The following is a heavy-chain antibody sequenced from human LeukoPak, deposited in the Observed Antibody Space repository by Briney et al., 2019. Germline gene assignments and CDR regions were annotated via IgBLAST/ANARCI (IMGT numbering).Heavy chain of an antibody. CDR2: IFYSGNT. CDR1: GGSLSSYY. D-gene: IGHD1-1*01. V-gene: IGHV4-59*01. CDR3: ARGPTRYYFDY. Sequence: SETLSLTCTDSGGSLSSYYWSWIRQSPGKGLQWIGHIFYSGNTNYNPSLKSRVIISLDTSKNQFSLNLTSVTAADTALYYCARGPTRYYFDYWGQGTLVTVSS. J-gene: IGHJ4*02.